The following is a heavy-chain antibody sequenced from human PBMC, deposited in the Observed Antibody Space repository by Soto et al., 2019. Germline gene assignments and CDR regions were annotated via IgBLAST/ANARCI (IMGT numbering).Heavy chain of an antibody. CDR1: GYTFTSYA. CDR2: INAGNGNT. Sequence: ASVKVSCKASGYTFTSYAMHWVRQAPGQRLEWMGWINAGNGNTEYSQKFQGRVTITRDTSASTAYMELSSLRPEDAAVYYCARPTYAVMVRGVLDYYYGMDVWGQGTTVTVSS. CDR3: ARPTYAVMVRGVLDYYYGMDV. D-gene: IGHD3-10*01. J-gene: IGHJ6*02. V-gene: IGHV1-3*01.